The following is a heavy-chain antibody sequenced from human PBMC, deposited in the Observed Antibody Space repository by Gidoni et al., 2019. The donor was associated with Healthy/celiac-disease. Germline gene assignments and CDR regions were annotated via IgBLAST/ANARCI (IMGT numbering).Heavy chain of an antibody. CDR2: INTNTGNP. D-gene: IGHD3-16*01. Sequence: QVQLVQSGSELKKPGASVKVSCKASGYTFTSYAMNWVRQAPGQGLEWMGWINTNTGNPTDAQGFTGRFVFPLDTSVRTAYLPISSLKAEDTAVYYCARGDLWGGWFDPWGQGTLVTVSS. CDR3: ARGDLWGGWFDP. CDR1: GYTFTSYA. V-gene: IGHV7-4-1*02. J-gene: IGHJ5*02.